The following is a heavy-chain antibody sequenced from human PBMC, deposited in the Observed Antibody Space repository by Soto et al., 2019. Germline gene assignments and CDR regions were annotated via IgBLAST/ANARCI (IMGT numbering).Heavy chain of an antibody. Sequence: SETLSLTCAVYGGSFSGYYWSWIRQPPGKGLEWIGEINHSGSTNYNPSLKSRVTISVDTSKNQFSLKLSSVTAADTAVYYCASGGIAAAGTLSYWGQGTLVTVSS. CDR1: GGSFSGYY. CDR3: ASGGIAAAGTLSY. J-gene: IGHJ4*02. D-gene: IGHD6-13*01. CDR2: INHSGST. V-gene: IGHV4-34*01.